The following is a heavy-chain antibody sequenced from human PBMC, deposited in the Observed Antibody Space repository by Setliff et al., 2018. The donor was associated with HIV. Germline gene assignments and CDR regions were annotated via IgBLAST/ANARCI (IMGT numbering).Heavy chain of an antibody. CDR3: ASPSLGIGGGAMFNN. V-gene: IGHV4-39*01. D-gene: IGHD3-3*01. J-gene: IGHJ4*02. CDR1: GGSISGSNYY. CDR2: VHYSGGI. Sequence: SETLSLTCTVFGGSISGSNYYWGWIRQPPGKGLEWIANVHYSGGIYFSPSLRSRVTISVDTSHTQSSLRLKSVTTADTAVYYCASPSLGIGGGAMFNNWGQGTLVTVSS.